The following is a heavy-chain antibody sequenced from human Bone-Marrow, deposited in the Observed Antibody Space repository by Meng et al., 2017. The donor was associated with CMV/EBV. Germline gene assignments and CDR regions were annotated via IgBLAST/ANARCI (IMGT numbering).Heavy chain of an antibody. Sequence: GGSLRLSCAASGFRFSNYWMSWVRQAPGKGLEWVANIKHDASEKHYVDSVKGRFTISRDNAENSVYLQMDGLRDEDTAVYYCAKDQVRVGEYHYYGMDVWGQGTTVTVSS. V-gene: IGHV3-7*01. J-gene: IGHJ6*02. CDR3: AKDQVRVGEYHYYGMDV. CDR2: IKHDASEK. CDR1: GFRFSNYW. D-gene: IGHD2-2*01.